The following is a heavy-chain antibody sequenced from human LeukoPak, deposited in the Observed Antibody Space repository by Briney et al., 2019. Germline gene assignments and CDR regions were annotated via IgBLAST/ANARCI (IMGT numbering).Heavy chain of an antibody. Sequence: WVSYISSSSSTIYYADSVKGRFTISRDNAKNSLYLQMNSLRAEDTAVYYCARGAWSWYADYWGQGTLVTVSS. CDR2: ISSSSSTI. V-gene: IGHV3-48*04. J-gene: IGHJ4*02. CDR3: ARGAWSWYADY. D-gene: IGHD6-13*01.